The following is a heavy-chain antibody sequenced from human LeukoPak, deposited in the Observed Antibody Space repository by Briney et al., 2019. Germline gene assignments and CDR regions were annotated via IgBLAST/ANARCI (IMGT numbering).Heavy chain of an antibody. D-gene: IGHD3-10*01. CDR2: ISSSSSYI. CDR3: ARDVSYYYGSGSQYYYGMDV. CDR1: GFTFSSYS. Sequence: GGSLRLSCAASGFTFSSYSMNWVRQAPGKGLEWVSSISSSSSYIYYADSVKGRFTISRDNAKNSLYLQMNSLRAEDTAVYYCARDVSYYYGSGSQYYYGMDVWGQGTTVTVSS. J-gene: IGHJ6*02. V-gene: IGHV3-21*01.